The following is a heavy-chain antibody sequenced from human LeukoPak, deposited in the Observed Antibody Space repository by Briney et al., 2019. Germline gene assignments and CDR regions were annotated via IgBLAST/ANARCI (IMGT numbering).Heavy chain of an antibody. Sequence: SQTLSLTCAISGDTVSSNTAAWNWIRQSPSRGLEWLGRTYYRSKWNTDYAASVQNRITIDPDTSTNQFSLQLKSATPEDTAVYYCSRQRSTSTYYFGLDVWGQGTTVTVSS. CDR3: SRQRSTSTYYFGLDV. CDR2: TYYRSKWNT. V-gene: IGHV6-1*01. D-gene: IGHD6-6*01. CDR1: GDTVSSNTAA. J-gene: IGHJ6*02.